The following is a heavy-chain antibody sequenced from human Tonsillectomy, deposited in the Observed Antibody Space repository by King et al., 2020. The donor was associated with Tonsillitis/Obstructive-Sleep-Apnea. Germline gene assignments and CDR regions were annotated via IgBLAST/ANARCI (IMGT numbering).Heavy chain of an antibody. CDR2: IDPSDSYT. CDR1: GYSVTSYW. V-gene: IGHV5-10-1*03. D-gene: IGHD7-27*01. CDR3: ARAGDVDYCMDV. J-gene: IGHJ6*02. Sequence: VQLVESGAEVKKPGESLRISCKGSGYSVTSYWINWVRQLPGKGLEWMGRIDPSDSYTNYSPSFQGHVTISADKSINTAYLQWSSLKASDTAMYYCARAGDVDYCMDVWGQGTTVTVSS.